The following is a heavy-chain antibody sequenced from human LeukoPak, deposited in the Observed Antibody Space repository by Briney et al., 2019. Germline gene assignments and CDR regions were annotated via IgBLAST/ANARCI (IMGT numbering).Heavy chain of an antibody. D-gene: IGHD3-3*01. CDR2: VSESGGST. CDR1: GFTFSSYG. V-gene: IGHV3-23*01. CDR3: TKWNGYGDY. Sequence: GGSLRLSCAASGFTFSSYGMSWVRQAPGKGLEWVSGVSESGGSTYYTDSVKGRFTISRDNSRNTLYLQMNGLRSEDTAIYYCTKWNGYGDYWGQGILVTVSS. J-gene: IGHJ4*02.